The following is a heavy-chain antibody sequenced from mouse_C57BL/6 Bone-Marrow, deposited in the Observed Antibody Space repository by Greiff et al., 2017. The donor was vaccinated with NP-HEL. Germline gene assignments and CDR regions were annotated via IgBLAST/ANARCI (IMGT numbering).Heavy chain of an antibody. D-gene: IGHD2-12*01. CDR2: IYPSDSHT. J-gene: IGHJ2*01. Sequence: VQLQQPGAELARPGTSVKLSCKASGYTFTSYGMRWVKQRPGQGLEWIGVIYPSDSHTNYNQKFKGKATLTADTSSSTAYMELSSLTSEDSAVYFCARRRIDSYCMSYWCGFWDWGNVITLTAAS. CDR3: ARRRIDSYCMSYWCGFWD. V-gene: IGHV1-59*01. CDR1: GYTFTSYG.